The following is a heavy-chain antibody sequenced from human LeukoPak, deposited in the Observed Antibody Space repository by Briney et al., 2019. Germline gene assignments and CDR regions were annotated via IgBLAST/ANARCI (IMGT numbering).Heavy chain of an antibody. CDR3: ARDYGSGRAGFDY. CDR1: GYTFTGYY. Sequence: GASVKVSCKASGYTFTGYYMHWVRQAPGQGLEWMGWINPHNGGTNYAQNFQGRVTLTRDTSTSTAYMEVTRLRSDDTAVYYCARDYGSGRAGFDYWGQGTLVTVSS. CDR2: INPHNGGT. V-gene: IGHV1-2*02. J-gene: IGHJ4*02. D-gene: IGHD3-10*01.